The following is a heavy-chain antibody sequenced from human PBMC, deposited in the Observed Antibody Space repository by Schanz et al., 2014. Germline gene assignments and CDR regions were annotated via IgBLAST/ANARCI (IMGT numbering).Heavy chain of an antibody. Sequence: QVQLQESGPGLVKPSETLSLTCTVSGDSVNSNYWNWIRQSPGRGLEWIGHFYNPGSTNYNPSLKSRVTISVDTSKKQFSLNLSSVTAADTAVYYCARGRVVPAAPEFDYWGQGILVTVPS. J-gene: IGHJ4*02. CDR1: GDSVNSNY. CDR2: FYNPGST. CDR3: ARGRVVPAAPEFDY. V-gene: IGHV4-59*02. D-gene: IGHD2-2*01.